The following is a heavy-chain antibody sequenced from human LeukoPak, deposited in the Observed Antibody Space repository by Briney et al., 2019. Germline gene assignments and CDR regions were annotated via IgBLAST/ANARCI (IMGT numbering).Heavy chain of an antibody. J-gene: IGHJ6*03. CDR1: GGSMTNYY. Sequence: SETLSLTCTVSGGSMTNYYWTWIRQPPGEGLEWIAYIYYYGSTNYNPSLESRLTLTVDTSKNQFSLKLSSVTAADTAVYYCAREGAGSYGFRYIDVWGKGTTVTVS. CDR3: AREGAGSYGFRYIDV. CDR2: IYYYGST. D-gene: IGHD5-18*01. V-gene: IGHV4-59*01.